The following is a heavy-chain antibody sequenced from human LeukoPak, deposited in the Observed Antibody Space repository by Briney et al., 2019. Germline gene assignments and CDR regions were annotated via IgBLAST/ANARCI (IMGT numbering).Heavy chain of an antibody. CDR2: MNPKSGNT. J-gene: IGHJ2*01. CDR1: GYTFTSYD. Sequence: ASVKVSCKASGYTFTSYDINWVRQATGQGLEWMGWMNPKSGNTGHAQKFQGRVTITRDTSISTVYMELSSLRSDDTAVYYCARAGRKWELTFLDLWGRGTLVTVSS. D-gene: IGHD1-26*01. V-gene: IGHV1-8*03. CDR3: ARAGRKWELTFLDL.